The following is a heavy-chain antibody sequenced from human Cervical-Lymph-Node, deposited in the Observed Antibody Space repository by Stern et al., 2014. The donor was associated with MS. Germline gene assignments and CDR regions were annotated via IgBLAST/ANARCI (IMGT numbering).Heavy chain of an antibody. CDR3: ARDQSFHFDY. J-gene: IGHJ4*02. V-gene: IGHV3-33*01. D-gene: IGHD1-26*01. CDR2: IWYDGSNK. Sequence: VQLVESGGGVVQPGRSLRLSCAASGFTFSSYGMPWVRQAPGKGLEWVAVIWYDGSNKYYADSVKGRFTISRDNSKNTLYLQMNSLRAEDTAIYYCARDQSFHFDYWGQGTLVTVSS. CDR1: GFTFSSYG.